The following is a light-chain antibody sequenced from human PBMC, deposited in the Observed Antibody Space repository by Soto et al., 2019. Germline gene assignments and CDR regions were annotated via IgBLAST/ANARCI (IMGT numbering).Light chain of an antibody. V-gene: IGKV3-15*01. CDR3: QQYNDWPT. CDR1: QSIIIN. Sequence: EIVMTQSPATLSVSPGARATLSCRASQSIIINFAWFQQKPGQAPRLLIYGATTRATGIPARFSGSGSGTDLTLTSRSLQAEDFAVYFCQQYNDWPTFGQGTKVEMK. J-gene: IGKJ1*01. CDR2: GAT.